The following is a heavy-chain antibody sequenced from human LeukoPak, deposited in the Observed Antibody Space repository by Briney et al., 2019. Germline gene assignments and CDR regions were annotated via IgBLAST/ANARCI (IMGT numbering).Heavy chain of an antibody. J-gene: IGHJ6*03. Sequence: EGSLRLSCAASGFTFSRYWMFWVRQAPGKGLVCVSRINSDGTTTNYADSVKGRFTISRDNAKNTLSLQLNSLRAEDTAVYYCASSGITVTGSYYYYMDVWGKGTTVTVSS. V-gene: IGHV3-74*01. CDR2: INSDGTTT. D-gene: IGHD4-17*01. CDR1: GFTFSRYW. CDR3: ASSGITVTGSYYYYMDV.